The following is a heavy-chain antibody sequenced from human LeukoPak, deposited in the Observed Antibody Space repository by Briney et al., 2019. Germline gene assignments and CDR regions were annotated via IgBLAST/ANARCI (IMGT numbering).Heavy chain of an antibody. Sequence: ASVKVSCKASGYTFSSYGISWVRQAPGQGLEWMGWISAYNGNTNYAQKLQGRVTMTTDTSTSTAYMELRSLRSDDTAVYYCARGVYGSGSYPRFDYWGQGTLVTVSS. CDR1: GYTFSSYG. CDR2: ISAYNGNT. V-gene: IGHV1-18*01. D-gene: IGHD3-10*01. J-gene: IGHJ4*02. CDR3: ARGVYGSGSYPRFDY.